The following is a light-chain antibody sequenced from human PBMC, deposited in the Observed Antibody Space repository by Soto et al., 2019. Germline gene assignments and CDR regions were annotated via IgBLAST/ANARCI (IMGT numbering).Light chain of an antibody. Sequence: DIQMTQSPSSLSASVGDRVTITCRASQSISSYLNWYQQKPGKAPKLLIYAASSLQSGVSSRFSGSGSGTDFTLTISSLQPEAFATYYCQQSYSTPQITFGQGTRLEIK. V-gene: IGKV1-39*01. CDR3: QQSYSTPQIT. CDR1: QSISSY. CDR2: AAS. J-gene: IGKJ5*01.